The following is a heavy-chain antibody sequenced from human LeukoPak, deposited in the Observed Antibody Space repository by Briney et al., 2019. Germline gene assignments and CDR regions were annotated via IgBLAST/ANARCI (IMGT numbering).Heavy chain of an antibody. D-gene: IGHD4-11*01. CDR1: GYTLTELS. CDR3: ATAVVGLQRPYYYYYGMDV. J-gene: IGHJ6*02. Sequence: ASVKVSCKVSGYTLTELSMHWVRQAPGKGLEWMGGFDPEDGETIYGQKFQGRVTMTEDTSTDTAYMELSSLRSEDTAVYYCATAVVGLQRPYYYYYGMDVWGQGTTVTVSS. V-gene: IGHV1-24*01. CDR2: FDPEDGET.